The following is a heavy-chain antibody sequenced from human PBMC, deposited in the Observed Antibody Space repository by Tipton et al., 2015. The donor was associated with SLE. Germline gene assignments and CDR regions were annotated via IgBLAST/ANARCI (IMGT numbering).Heavy chain of an antibody. D-gene: IGHD3-10*01. V-gene: IGHV4-4*07. J-gene: IGHJ5*02. CDR3: ASGGYGSGSHYLGGWFDP. CDR2: IYTSGST. Sequence: LRLSCTVSGGSISSYYWSWIRQPAGKGLEWIGRIYTSGSTNYNPSLKSRVTMSVDTSKNQFSLKLSSVTAADTAVYCCASGGYGSGSHYLGGWFDPWGRGTLVTVSS. CDR1: GGSISSYY.